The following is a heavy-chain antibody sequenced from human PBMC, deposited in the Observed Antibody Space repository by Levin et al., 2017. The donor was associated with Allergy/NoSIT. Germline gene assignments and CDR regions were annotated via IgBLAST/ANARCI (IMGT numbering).Heavy chain of an antibody. CDR2: ISGSGGST. Sequence: GESLKISCAASGFTFSSYAMSWVRQAPGKGLEWVSVISGSGGSTDYADSVKGRFTISRDNSKNTLYLQMNIVRAEDTAVYYCAKGTSSSRPGSRFFDSWGQGTLVTVSS. J-gene: IGHJ4*02. CDR1: GFTFSSYA. V-gene: IGHV3-23*01. D-gene: IGHD6-13*01. CDR3: AKGTSSSRPGSRFFDS.